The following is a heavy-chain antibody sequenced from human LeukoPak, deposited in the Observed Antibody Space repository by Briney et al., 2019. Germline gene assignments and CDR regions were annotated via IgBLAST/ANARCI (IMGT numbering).Heavy chain of an antibody. V-gene: IGHV4-4*07. CDR3: ARDRAKTTAPEAAWYFDL. CDR2: IYTSGST. J-gene: IGHJ2*01. Sequence: SETLSLTCTVSGGSISSYYWSWIRQPAGKGLEWIGRIYTSGSTNYNPSLKSRVTMSVDTSKNQFSLKLSSVTAADTAVYYCARDRAKTTAPEAAWYFDLWGRGTLVTVSS. CDR1: GGSISSYY. D-gene: IGHD4-11*01.